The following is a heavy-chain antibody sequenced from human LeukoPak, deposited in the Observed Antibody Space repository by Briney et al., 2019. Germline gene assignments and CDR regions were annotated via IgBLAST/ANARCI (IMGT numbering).Heavy chain of an antibody. CDR1: GGSISSGGYY. Sequence: SETLSLTCTVPGGSISSGGYYWSWIRQHPGKGLEWIGYIYYSGSTYYNPSLKSRVTISVDTSKNQFSLKLSSVTAADTAVYYCARYPGGYSGYEPYFDYWGQGTLVTVSS. CDR2: IYYSGST. CDR3: ARYPGGYSGYEPYFDY. V-gene: IGHV4-31*03. D-gene: IGHD5-12*01. J-gene: IGHJ4*02.